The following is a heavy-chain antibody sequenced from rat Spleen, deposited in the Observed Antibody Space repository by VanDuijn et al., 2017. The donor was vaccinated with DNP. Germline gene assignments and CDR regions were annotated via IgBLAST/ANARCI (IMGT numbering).Heavy chain of an antibody. CDR3: ARLKGEMDA. CDR1: GFTFSDYY. V-gene: IGHV5-29*01. CDR2: ISYDGSST. J-gene: IGHJ4*01. Sequence: EVQLVESDGGLVQPGRSLKLSCAASGFTFSDYYMAWVRQAPTKGLEWVATISYDGSSTYYRDSVKGRFTISRDNAKSTLYMQMNSLRSEDTATYYCARLKGEMDAWGQGASVTVSS.